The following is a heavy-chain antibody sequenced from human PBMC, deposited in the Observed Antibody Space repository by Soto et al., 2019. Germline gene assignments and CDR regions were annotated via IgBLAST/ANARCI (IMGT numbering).Heavy chain of an antibody. D-gene: IGHD2-21*02. J-gene: IGHJ4*01. CDR1: GDSISITHW. V-gene: IGHV4-4*02. CDR2: VYHTGST. Sequence: PSETLSLTCVVSGDSISITHWWTWVRQTPGTGLEWIGEVYHTGSTKYNPSLKNRVTISLDKSNNQFSLNLKSLTAADTAVYYCATVGYCGGDCYSPSFDYWGHGTLVTVSS. CDR3: ATVGYCGGDCYSPSFDY.